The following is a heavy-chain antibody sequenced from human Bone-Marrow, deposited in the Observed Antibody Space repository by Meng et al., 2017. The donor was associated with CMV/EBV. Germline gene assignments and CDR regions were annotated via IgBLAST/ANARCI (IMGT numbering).Heavy chain of an antibody. CDR2: INHSGST. Sequence: GSLRLSCAVYGGSFSGYYWSWIRQPPGKGLEWIGEINHSGSTNCNPSLKSRVTISVDTSKNQFSLKLSSVTAADTAVYYCARGLWARFDPWGQGTLVTVSS. CDR1: GGSFSGYY. D-gene: IGHD2-21*01. J-gene: IGHJ5*02. CDR3: ARGLWARFDP. V-gene: IGHV4-34*01.